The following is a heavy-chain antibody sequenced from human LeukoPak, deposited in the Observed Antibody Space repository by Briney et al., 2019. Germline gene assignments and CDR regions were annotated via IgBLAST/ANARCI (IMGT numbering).Heavy chain of an antibody. CDR2: IYYSGST. J-gene: IGHJ4*02. Sequence: SETLSLTCTVSGGSISSSSYYWGWIRQPPGKGLEWIGSIYYSGSTYYNPSLKSRVTISVDTSKNEFSLKVRSVTAADTAVYFCARTHCEGDCFSAIRYWGQGTPVTVSS. D-gene: IGHD2-21*02. CDR3: ARTHCEGDCFSAIRY. V-gene: IGHV4-39*07. CDR1: GGSISSSSYY.